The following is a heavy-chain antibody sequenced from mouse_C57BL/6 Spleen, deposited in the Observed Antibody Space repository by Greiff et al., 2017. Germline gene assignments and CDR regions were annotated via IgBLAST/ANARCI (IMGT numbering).Heavy chain of an antibody. CDR2: IWSGGGT. D-gene: IGHD1-1*01. J-gene: IGHJ1*03. CDR1: GFSLTSYG. V-gene: IGHV2-2*01. Sequence: QVQLQQSGPGLVQPSQSLSITCTASGFSLTSYGVHWVRQSPGKGLEWLGVIWSGGGTDYNAAIIYRLSISKDNSKSHVVFKKNRLQAYDTAMYYCGRNSVVSYWYFDVWGTGTTVTVSS. CDR3: GRNSVVSYWYFDV.